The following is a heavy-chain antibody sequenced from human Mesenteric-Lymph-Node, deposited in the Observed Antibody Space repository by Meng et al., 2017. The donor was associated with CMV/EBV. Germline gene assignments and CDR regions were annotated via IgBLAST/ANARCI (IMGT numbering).Heavy chain of an antibody. D-gene: IGHD3-10*01. J-gene: IGHJ4*02. CDR2: INPNSGGT. CDR3: ARARDSYYGSGSSY. Sequence: KASGYTVTGYYMHWVRQAPGQGREWMGRINPNSGGTNYAQKFQGRVTMTRDTAISTAYMELSRLRSDDTAVYYCARARDSYYGSGSSYWGQGTLVTVSS. CDR1: GYTVTGYY. V-gene: IGHV1-2*06.